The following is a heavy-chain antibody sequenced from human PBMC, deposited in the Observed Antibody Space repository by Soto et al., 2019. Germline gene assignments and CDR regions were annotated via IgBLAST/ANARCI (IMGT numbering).Heavy chain of an antibody. D-gene: IGHD2-15*01. J-gene: IGHJ4*02. CDR3: TREVSVGVGASDY. CDR1: GYTFTNYY. Sequence: QVQLVQSGAEVKKPGASVKVSCKASGYTFTNYYMHWVRQAPGQGLELMGIINPSGSSTSYAQKFQGRVPMTRDTSTSTLYMELSSLRFEDTAMYYCTREVSVGVGASDYWGQGTLVTVSS. CDR2: INPSGSST. V-gene: IGHV1-46*01.